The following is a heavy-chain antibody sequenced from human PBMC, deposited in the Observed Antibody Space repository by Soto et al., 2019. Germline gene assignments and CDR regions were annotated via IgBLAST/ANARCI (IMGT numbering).Heavy chain of an antibody. CDR1: GGYFSGYY. Sequence: LETLSLTCAVYGGYFSGYYWSWIRQPPGKGLEWIGEINHSGSTNYNPSLKSRVTTSVDTSKNQFSLKLSSVTAADTAVYYCARGTPYSSGWYGRSPYNWFDPWGQGTLVTVSS. D-gene: IGHD6-19*01. J-gene: IGHJ5*02. CDR3: ARGTPYSSGWYGRSPYNWFDP. V-gene: IGHV4-34*01. CDR2: INHSGST.